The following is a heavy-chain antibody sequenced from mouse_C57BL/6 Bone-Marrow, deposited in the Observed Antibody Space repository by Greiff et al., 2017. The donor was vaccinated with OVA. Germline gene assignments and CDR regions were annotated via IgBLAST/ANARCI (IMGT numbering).Heavy chain of an antibody. Sequence: VQRVESGAELVRPGASVTLSCKASGYTFTDYEMHWVKQTPVHGLEWIGAIDPETGGTAYNQKFKGKAILTADKSSSTAYMELRSLTSEDSAVYYCTRELGDYWGQGTTLTVSS. CDR1: GYTFTDYE. CDR2: IDPETGGT. J-gene: IGHJ2*01. V-gene: IGHV1-15*01. CDR3: TRELGDY. D-gene: IGHD4-1*01.